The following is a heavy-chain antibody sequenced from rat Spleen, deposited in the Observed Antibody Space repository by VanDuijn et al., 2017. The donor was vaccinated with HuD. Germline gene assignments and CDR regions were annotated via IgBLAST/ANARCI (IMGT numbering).Heavy chain of an antibody. CDR1: GFTFNNYW. CDR3: TRDSGSYYFDY. D-gene: IGHD4-3*01. J-gene: IGHJ2*01. Sequence: EVQLVESGGGLVQPGRSLKLSCVASGFTFNNYWMTWIRQAPGKGLEWVASITNTGGSTYYRDSVKGRFTISRDNAKSTLYLQMDSLRSEDTATYYWTRDSGSYYFDYWGQGVMVTVSS. V-gene: IGHV5-31*01. CDR2: ITNTGGST.